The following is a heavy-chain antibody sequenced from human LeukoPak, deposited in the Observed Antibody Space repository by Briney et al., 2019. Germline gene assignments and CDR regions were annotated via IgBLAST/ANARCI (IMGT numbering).Heavy chain of an antibody. D-gene: IGHD3-9*01. CDR2: STSSSYI. V-gene: IGHV3-21*01. J-gene: IGHJ6*03. Sequence: STSSSYIYYADSVRGRFTISRHNAKNSLYLQMNSLRAEDTAVYYCAGDVLRYFAYYYYMDVWGKGTTVTISS. CDR3: AGDVLRYFAYYYYMDV.